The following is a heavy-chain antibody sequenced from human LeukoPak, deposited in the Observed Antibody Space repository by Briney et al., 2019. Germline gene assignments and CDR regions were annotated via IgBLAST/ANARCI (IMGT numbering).Heavy chain of an antibody. J-gene: IGHJ2*01. CDR1: GGSISSGGYY. V-gene: IGHV4-30-2*01. Sequence: NTSETLSLTCTVSGGSISSGGYYWSWIRQPPGKGLEWIGYIYHSGSTYYNPSLKSRVTISVDRSKNQFSLKLSSVSAADTAVYYCARAENDILTGWSGPNGLWGRGTLVTVSS. D-gene: IGHD3-9*01. CDR3: ARAENDILTGWSGPNGL. CDR2: IYHSGST.